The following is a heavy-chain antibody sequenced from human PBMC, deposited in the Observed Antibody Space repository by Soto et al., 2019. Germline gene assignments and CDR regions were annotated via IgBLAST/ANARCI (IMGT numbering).Heavy chain of an antibody. CDR3: ARVLAVAGPNWFDP. J-gene: IGHJ5*02. CDR2: ISPSSSYI. D-gene: IGHD6-19*01. CDR1: GFTFSSYN. Sequence: EVQLVESGGGLVKPGGSLRLSCAASGFTFSSYNMHWVRQAPGKGLEWVSCISPSSSYIYYVDSVKGRFTISRDNAKNSLYLQMNSLRVEDTAVYYCARVLAVAGPNWFDPWGQGTLVTVSS. V-gene: IGHV3-21*01.